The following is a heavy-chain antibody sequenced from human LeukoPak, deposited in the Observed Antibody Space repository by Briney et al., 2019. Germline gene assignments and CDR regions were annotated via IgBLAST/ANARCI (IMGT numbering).Heavy chain of an antibody. V-gene: IGHV3-23*01. D-gene: IGHD4-23*01. CDR2: ISGSGGTT. CDR3: AKGPTVVTSYWYFDL. CDR1: EFTFSSYT. J-gene: IGHJ2*01. Sequence: GGSLRLSCAASEFTFSSYTVSWVRQAPGRGLEWVSSISGSGGTTYYADSVQGRFTISRDNSKNTLYLQMNSLRAEDTAVYYCAKGPTVVTSYWYFDLWGRGTLVTVSS.